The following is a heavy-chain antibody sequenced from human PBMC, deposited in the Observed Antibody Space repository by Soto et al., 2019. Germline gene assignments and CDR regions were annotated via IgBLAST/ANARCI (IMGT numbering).Heavy chain of an antibody. V-gene: IGHV3-7*05. J-gene: IGHJ3*02. CDR3: ARDVSPRSSGGYFDAFDI. CDR2: IRKDGSQR. D-gene: IGHD6-25*01. CDR1: EFAFSSYW. Sequence: EVQLVESGGGLVQPGGSLALSCAASEFAFSSYWMNWVRQAPGKGLEWVANIRKDGSQRYYLDSVRGRFTISRDNSKNSLFNQINSPRAEDTALYFCARDVSPRSSGGYFDAFDIWGQGTMVTVSS.